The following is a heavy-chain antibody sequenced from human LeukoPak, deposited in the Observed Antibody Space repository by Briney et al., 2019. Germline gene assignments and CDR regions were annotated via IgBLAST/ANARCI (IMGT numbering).Heavy chain of an antibody. Sequence: PGGSLRLSCSASGFIFSTYWMSWARQAPGKGLEWVANIKQDGTEKYYVDSVKGRFTISRDNAKNSLYLQMNSLRAEDTAVYYCARGQYSGSHYGGYWGQGTLVTVSS. V-gene: IGHV3-7*01. D-gene: IGHD1-26*01. J-gene: IGHJ4*02. CDR3: ARGQYSGSHYGGY. CDR1: GFIFSTYW. CDR2: IKQDGTEK.